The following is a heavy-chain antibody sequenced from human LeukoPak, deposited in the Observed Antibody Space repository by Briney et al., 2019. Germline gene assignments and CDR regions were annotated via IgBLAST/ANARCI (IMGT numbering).Heavy chain of an antibody. J-gene: IGHJ4*02. V-gene: IGHV1-46*01. D-gene: IGHD2-8*01. CDR3: ARDHCTNGVCYAGTPEYYFDY. Sequence: ASVKVSCKASGYTFTSYYMHWARQAPGQGLEWMGIINPSGGSTSYAQKFQGRVTMTRDTSTSTVYMELSSLRSEDTAVYYCARDHCTNGVCYAGTPEYYFDYWGQGTLVTVSS. CDR1: GYTFTSYY. CDR2: INPSGGST.